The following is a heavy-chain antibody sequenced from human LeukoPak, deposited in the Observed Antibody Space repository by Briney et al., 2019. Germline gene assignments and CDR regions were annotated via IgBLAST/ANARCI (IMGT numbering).Heavy chain of an antibody. D-gene: IGHD4-17*01. CDR1: GGSFSGYY. CDR2: INHSGST. CDR3: VGRRGDGDYRPEY. Sequence: SETLSLTCAVYGGSFSGYYWSWIRQPPGKGLEWIGEINHSGSTNYNPSLKSRVTISLDTSRNQFSLKLNSVTAPETAVYYCVGRRGDGDYRPEYWGQGTLVTVSS. V-gene: IGHV4-34*01. J-gene: IGHJ4*02.